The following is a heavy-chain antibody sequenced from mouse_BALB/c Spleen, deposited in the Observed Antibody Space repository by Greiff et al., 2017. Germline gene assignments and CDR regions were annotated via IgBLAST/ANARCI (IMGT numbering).Heavy chain of an antibody. CDR3: ARSTYFDY. CDR2: IYPGSGNT. V-gene: IGHV1-77*01. D-gene: IGHD2-1*01. Sequence: VQLQQSGAELARPGASVKLSCKASGYTFTDYYINWVKQRTGQGLEWIGEIYPGSGNTYYNEKFKGKATLTADKSSSTAYMQLSSLTSEDSAVYFCARSTYFDYWGQGTTLTVSS. CDR1: GYTFTDYY. J-gene: IGHJ2*01.